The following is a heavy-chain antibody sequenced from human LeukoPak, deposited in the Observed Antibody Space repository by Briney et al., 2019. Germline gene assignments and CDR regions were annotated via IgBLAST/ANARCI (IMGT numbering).Heavy chain of an antibody. Sequence: SETLSLTCAVSGYSISSSNWWGWIRQPPGKGLEWIGYIYHSGSTYYNPSLKSRVTISVDRSKNQFSLKLSSVTAADTAVYYCARLPSSSGAFDIWGQGTMVTVSS. CDR2: IYHSGST. CDR3: ARLPSSSGAFDI. J-gene: IGHJ3*02. CDR1: GYSISSSNW. V-gene: IGHV4-28*01. D-gene: IGHD6-13*01.